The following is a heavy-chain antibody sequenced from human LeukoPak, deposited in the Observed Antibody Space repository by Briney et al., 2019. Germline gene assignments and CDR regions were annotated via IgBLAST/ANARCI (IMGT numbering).Heavy chain of an antibody. D-gene: IGHD3-10*01. V-gene: IGHV1-18*01. CDR2: ISAYNGNT. Sequence: ASVKVSCKASGYTFTSYGISWVRQAPGQGLEWMGWISAYNGNTNYAQKFQGRVTMTRNTSISTAYMELSSLRSEDTAVYYCARAVGSGSYQSVDAFDIWGQGTMVTVSS. CDR1: GYTFTSYG. J-gene: IGHJ3*02. CDR3: ARAVGSGSYQSVDAFDI.